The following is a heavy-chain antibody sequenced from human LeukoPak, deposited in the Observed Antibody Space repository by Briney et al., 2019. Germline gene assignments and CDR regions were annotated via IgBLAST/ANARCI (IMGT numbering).Heavy chain of an antibody. D-gene: IGHD3-10*01. Sequence: GGSLRLSCAASRFTFSSYGMHWVRQAPGKGLEWVANIKQDESEKNYVDSVKGRFTISRDNVKNSLYLQMNSLRAEDTAVYSCARVNDYDSGSLYRPIDYWGQGTLVTVSS. CDR1: RFTFSSYG. CDR3: ARVNDYDSGSLYRPIDY. V-gene: IGHV3-7*01. J-gene: IGHJ4*02. CDR2: IKQDESEK.